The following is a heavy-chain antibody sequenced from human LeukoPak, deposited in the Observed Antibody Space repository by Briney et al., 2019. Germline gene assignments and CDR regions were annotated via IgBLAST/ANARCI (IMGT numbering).Heavy chain of an antibody. CDR3: ARGDFWSGFYY. D-gene: IGHD3-3*01. CDR2: IYYSGST. V-gene: IGHV4-59*01. CDR1: GGSISSYY. J-gene: IGHJ4*02. Sequence: PSETLSLTCTVSGGSISSYYWSWIRQPPGKGLEWIGCIYYSGSTNYNPSLKSRVTISLDTSKNHFSLKLTSVTAADTAVYYCARGDFWSGFYYWGQGTLVTVSS.